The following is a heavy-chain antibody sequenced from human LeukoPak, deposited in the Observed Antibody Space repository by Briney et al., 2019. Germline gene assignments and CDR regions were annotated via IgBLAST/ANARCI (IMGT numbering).Heavy chain of an antibody. CDR2: INPSGGST. J-gene: IGHJ4*02. CDR1: GFTFTSYY. Sequence: ASAMVSCKASGFTFTSYYIHWVRQAPGQGLEWMGKINPSGGSTSYAQKFQGRVTMTRDTSTSIVYMELSSLRSEDTAVYYCAREIAVAGTCFDYWGQGTLVTVSA. V-gene: IGHV1-46*01. D-gene: IGHD6-19*01. CDR3: AREIAVAGTCFDY.